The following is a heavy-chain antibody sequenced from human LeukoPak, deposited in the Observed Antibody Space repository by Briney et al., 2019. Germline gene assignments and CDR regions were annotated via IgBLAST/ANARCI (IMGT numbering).Heavy chain of an antibody. D-gene: IGHD3-3*01. Sequence: GGSLRLSCAASGFTFSSYGMHWVRQAPGKGLEWVAFIRYDGSNKYYADSVKGRFTISRDNSKNTLYLQMNSLRAEDTAVYYCAKIPTYYDFWSGYQFDYWGQGTLVTVSS. CDR2: IRYDGSNK. CDR3: AKIPTYYDFWSGYQFDY. V-gene: IGHV3-30*02. J-gene: IGHJ4*02. CDR1: GFTFSSYG.